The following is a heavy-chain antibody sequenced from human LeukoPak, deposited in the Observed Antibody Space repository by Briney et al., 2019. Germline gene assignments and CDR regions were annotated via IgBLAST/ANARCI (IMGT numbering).Heavy chain of an antibody. CDR2: ISSRSSYI. Sequence: GRSLRLSCAASGPIFSSYNINWVRQAPGKGLEWVSSISSRSSYIYYADSVKGRFTISRDNAKNPLYLQMNSLRAEDTAVYYCARALYYDILTGYQTHTYYFDYWGQGTLVTVSS. V-gene: IGHV3-21*01. CDR1: GPIFSSYN. CDR3: ARALYYDILTGYQTHTYYFDY. D-gene: IGHD3-9*01. J-gene: IGHJ4*02.